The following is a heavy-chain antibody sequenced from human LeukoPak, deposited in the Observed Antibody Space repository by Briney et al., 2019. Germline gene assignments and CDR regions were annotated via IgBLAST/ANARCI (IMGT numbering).Heavy chain of an antibody. J-gene: IGHJ4*02. D-gene: IGHD3-22*01. Sequence: ASVKVSCKVSGYTLTELSMHWVRQAPGKGLEWMGGFDPEDGETIYAQKFQGRVTMTEDTSTDTAYMELSSLRSEDTAVYYCARDPSLAGKYYYDSSGLDYWGQGTLVTVSS. CDR3: ARDPSLAGKYYYDSSGLDY. V-gene: IGHV1-24*01. CDR1: GYTLTELS. CDR2: FDPEDGET.